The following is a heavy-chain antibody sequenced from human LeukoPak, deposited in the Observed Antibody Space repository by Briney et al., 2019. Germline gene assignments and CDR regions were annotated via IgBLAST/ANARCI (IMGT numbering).Heavy chain of an antibody. CDR1: GVSISGSGHY. CDR2: IYHSGST. V-gene: IGHV4-39*01. Sequence: PSETLSLTCTVSGVSISGSGHYWGWIRQPPGKGLEWIGNIYHSGSTYYNASLQSRVTISIDTSKNQFSLRLNSVTAADTAMYYCAKSGGYGLIDCWGQGTLVTVSS. J-gene: IGHJ4*02. CDR3: AKSGGYGLIDC. D-gene: IGHD1-26*01.